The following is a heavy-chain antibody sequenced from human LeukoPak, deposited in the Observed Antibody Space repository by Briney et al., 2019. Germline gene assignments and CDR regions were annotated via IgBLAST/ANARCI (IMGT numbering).Heavy chain of an antibody. J-gene: IGHJ5*02. CDR1: GFTFSSYA. D-gene: IGHD6-19*01. CDR3: AKPSVSGTGRSWFDA. Sequence: GGSLRLSCAASGFTFSSYAMSWVRQAPGKGLEWVSAISGSGGSTYYADSVKGRFTISRDNSENTLYLQMNSLRAEDTAVYYCAKPSVSGTGRSWFDAWGQGTLVTVSS. V-gene: IGHV3-23*01. CDR2: ISGSGGST.